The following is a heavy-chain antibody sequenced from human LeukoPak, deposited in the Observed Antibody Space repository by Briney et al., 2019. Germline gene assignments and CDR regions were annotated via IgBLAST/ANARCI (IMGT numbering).Heavy chain of an antibody. Sequence: SETLSLTCTVSGVSISNYYWSWIRQPPGKGLEWIAYISDSGSTNFNPSLKSRVTISVDMSKNQCALKLSSVIAADTAFYFCARRGYLDYCGEGTLVTVSS. V-gene: IGHV4-59*08. CDR2: ISDSGST. J-gene: IGHJ4*02. CDR3: ARRGYLDY. CDR1: GVSISNYY. D-gene: IGHD3-22*01.